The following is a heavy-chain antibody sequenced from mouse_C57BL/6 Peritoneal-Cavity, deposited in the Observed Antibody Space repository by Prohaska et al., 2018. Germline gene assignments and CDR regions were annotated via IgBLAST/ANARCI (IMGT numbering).Heavy chain of an antibody. J-gene: IGHJ1*03. CDR3: ARGGYSWYFDV. CDR2: IIDGGSYT. D-gene: IGHD2-3*01. V-gene: IGHV5-4*01. Sequence: EVQLVESGGGLVKPGGSLKLSCAASGFTFRSYAMSWVRQTPEKRLEWXXXIIDGGSYTYYPDNVKRRFTISRDNDKNNLYLQMSHLKSEDTAMYYCARGGYSWYFDVWGTGTTVTVSS. CDR1: GFTFRSYA.